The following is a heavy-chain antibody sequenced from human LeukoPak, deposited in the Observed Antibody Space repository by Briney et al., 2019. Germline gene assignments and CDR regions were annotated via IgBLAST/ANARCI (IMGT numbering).Heavy chain of an antibody. J-gene: IGHJ4*02. CDR3: ARLAAAVAAAKDDY. CDR1: GFTVSSNY. CDR2: IYSGGST. Sequence: GGSLRLSCAASGFTVSSNYMSWVRQAPGKGLEWVSVIYSGGSTYYADSVKGRFTISRDNSKNTLYLQMNSLRAEDTAVYYCARLAAAVAAAKDDYWGQGTLVTVSS. D-gene: IGHD6-19*01. V-gene: IGHV3-66*01.